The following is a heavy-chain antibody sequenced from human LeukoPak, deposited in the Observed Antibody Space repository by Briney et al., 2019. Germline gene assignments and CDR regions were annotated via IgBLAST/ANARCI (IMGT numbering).Heavy chain of an antibody. J-gene: IGHJ5*02. CDR1: GYTFTGYY. CDR3: ARGGSGSYFSWLDP. CDR2: INPNSGGT. D-gene: IGHD3-10*01. Sequence: GASVKVSXKASGYTFTGYYIHWVRQAPGQGLECVGWINPNSGGTNYAQKFQGRVTMTRDTSISTAYMELSRLRSDDTAVYYCARGGSGSYFSWLDPWGQGTLVTASS. V-gene: IGHV1-2*02.